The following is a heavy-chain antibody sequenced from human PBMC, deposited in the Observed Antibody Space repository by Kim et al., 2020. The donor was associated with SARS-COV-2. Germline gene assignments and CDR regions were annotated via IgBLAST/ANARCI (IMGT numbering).Heavy chain of an antibody. Sequence: GGSLRLSCAASGFTFSNAWMSWVRQAPGKGLEWVGRIKSKTDGGTTDYAAPVKGRFTISRDDSKNTLYLQMNSLKTEDTAVYYCTTAPDFSFGAGYYYGMDVWGQGTTVTVSS. V-gene: IGHV3-15*01. CDR3: TTAPDFSFGAGYYYGMDV. CDR1: GFTFSNAW. CDR2: IKSKTDGGTT. D-gene: IGHD3-16*01. J-gene: IGHJ6*02.